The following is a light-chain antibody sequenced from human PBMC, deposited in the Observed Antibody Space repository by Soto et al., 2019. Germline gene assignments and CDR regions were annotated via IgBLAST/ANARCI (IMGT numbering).Light chain of an antibody. CDR3: QQSYTIPRT. V-gene: IGKV1-39*01. CDR2: AAS. CDR1: QNISNY. Sequence: DIQMTQSPSSLSASVGDRVSITCRASQNISNYLNWYQQKPGIAPKLLIFAASSLQGGVPSRFTGSASGTDFTLTISSLQPEDFATYYCQQSYTIPRTSGQGTKVEIK. J-gene: IGKJ1*01.